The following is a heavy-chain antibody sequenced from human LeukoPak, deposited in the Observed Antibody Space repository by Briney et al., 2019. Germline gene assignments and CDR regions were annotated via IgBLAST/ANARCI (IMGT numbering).Heavy chain of an antibody. J-gene: IGHJ6*03. CDR1: GGSISSYY. Sequence: SETLSLTCTVSGGSISSYYWSWIRQPPGKGLEWIGYIYYSGSTNYNPSLKSRVTISVDTSKNQFSLKLSSVTAADTAVYYCARNGVVVPAAYYYYYYMDVWGKGTTVTISS. CDR3: ARNGVVVPAAYYYYYYMDV. V-gene: IGHV4-59*01. D-gene: IGHD2-2*01. CDR2: IYYSGST.